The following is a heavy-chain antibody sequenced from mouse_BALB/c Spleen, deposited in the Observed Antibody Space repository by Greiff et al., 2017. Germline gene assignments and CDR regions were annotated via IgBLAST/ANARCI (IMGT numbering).Heavy chain of an antibody. V-gene: IGHV5-9-3*01. CDR1: GFTFSSYA. CDR2: ISSGGSYT. J-gene: IGHJ2*01. CDR3: ARGNMYDSDYFDY. Sequence: EVQLQESGGGLVKPGGSLKLSCAASGFTFSSYAMSWVRQTPEKRLEWVATISSGGSYTYYPDSVKGRFTISRDNAKNTLYLQMSSLRSEDTAMYDCARGNMYDSDYFDYWGQGTTLTVSS. D-gene: IGHD2-14*01.